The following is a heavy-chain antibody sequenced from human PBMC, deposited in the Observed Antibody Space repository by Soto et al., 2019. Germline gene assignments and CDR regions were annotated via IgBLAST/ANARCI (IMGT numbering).Heavy chain of an antibody. CDR1: GYTFTSYA. J-gene: IGHJ5*02. CDR2: INAGNGNT. V-gene: IGHV1-3*01. D-gene: IGHD1-20*01. CDR3: ARGYGAPIGWFDP. Sequence: QVQLVQSGAEVKKPGASVKVSCKASGYTFTSYAMHWVRQAPGQRLEWMGWINAGNGNTKYSQQFQGRVTITRDTSAITAYMGLSSLRSADTAVYSSARGYGAPIGWFDPWGQGTLVTVSS.